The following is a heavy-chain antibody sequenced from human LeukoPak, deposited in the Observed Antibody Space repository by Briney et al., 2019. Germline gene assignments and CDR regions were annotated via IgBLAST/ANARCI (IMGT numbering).Heavy chain of an antibody. CDR3: AKDDHISSGYYPFDY. CDR2: ISGSGGST. V-gene: IGHV3-23*01. J-gene: IGHJ4*02. Sequence: GSLRLSCAASGFTFSSYAMSWVRQAPGKGLEWVSVISGSGGSTYYAGSVKGRFTISRDNSKNTLYLQMNSLRAEDTAVYYCAKDDHISSGYYPFDYWGQGTLVSVSS. CDR1: GFTFSSYA. D-gene: IGHD3-22*01.